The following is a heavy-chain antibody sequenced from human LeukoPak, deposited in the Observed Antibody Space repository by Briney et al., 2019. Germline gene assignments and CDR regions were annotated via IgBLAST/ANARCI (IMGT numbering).Heavy chain of an antibody. V-gene: IGHV3-21*01. Sequence: TAGGSLRLSCAASGFTFSSYSMNWVRQAPGKGLEWVSSISSSSSYIYYADSVKGRFTISRDNAKNSLYLQMNSLRAEDTAVYYCARDHKVPAASLWFDPWCQGTLVTVSS. CDR1: GFTFSSYS. D-gene: IGHD2-2*01. J-gene: IGHJ5*02. CDR2: ISSSSSYI. CDR3: ARDHKVPAASLWFDP.